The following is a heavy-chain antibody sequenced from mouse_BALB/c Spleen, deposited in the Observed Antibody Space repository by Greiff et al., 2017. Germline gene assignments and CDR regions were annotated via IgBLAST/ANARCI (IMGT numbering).Heavy chain of an antibody. CDR1: GYTFTDYE. D-gene: IGHD2-4*01. CDR2: IDPETGGT. V-gene: IGHV1-15*01. J-gene: IGHJ3*01. CDR3: TGNDYDPAWFAY. Sequence: QVQLQQSGAELVRPGASVTLSCKASGYTFTDYEMHWVKQTPVHGLEWIGAIDPETGGTAYNQKFKGKATLTADKSSSTAYMELRSLTSEDSAVYYCTGNDYDPAWFAYWGQGTLVTVSA.